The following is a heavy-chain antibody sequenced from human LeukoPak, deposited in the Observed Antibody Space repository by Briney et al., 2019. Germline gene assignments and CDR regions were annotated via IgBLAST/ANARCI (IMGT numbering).Heavy chain of an antibody. CDR3: ARGAEGITIYER. J-gene: IGHJ4*02. Sequence: GGSLRLSCAASGFTFSSYRMNWVRQAPGKGLEWVANIKQDGSEKYYVDSVKGRFTISRDNAKNSLYLQMNSLRAEDTAVYYCARGAEGITIYERWGQGTLVTVSS. V-gene: IGHV3-7*01. CDR2: IKQDGSEK. D-gene: IGHD3-3*01. CDR1: GFTFSSYR.